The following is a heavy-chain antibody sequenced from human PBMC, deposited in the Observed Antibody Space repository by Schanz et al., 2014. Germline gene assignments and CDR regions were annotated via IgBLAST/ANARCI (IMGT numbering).Heavy chain of an antibody. CDR2: IRYDGNNK. CDR1: GFTFSNYG. J-gene: IGHJ3*01. V-gene: IGHV3-30*02. D-gene: IGHD3-16*01. CDR3: TRDRGALINHNDALDL. Sequence: QVQLVESGGGVVQPGGSLRLSCAASGFTFSNYGMHWVRQAPGKGLEWVAFIRYDGNNKYYADSVKGRFTISRDSSKNTVYLQMNSLRSEDTAVYYCTRDRGALINHNDALDLWGQGTMVSVSS.